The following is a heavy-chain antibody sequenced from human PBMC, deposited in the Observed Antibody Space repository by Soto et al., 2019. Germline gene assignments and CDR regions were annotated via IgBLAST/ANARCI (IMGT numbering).Heavy chain of an antibody. Sequence: GASVKVSCKASGGTFSSYAISWVRQAPGQGLEWMGGIIPIFGTANYAQKFQGRVTITADESTSTAYMELSSLRSEDTAVYYCARVRVYYYGSGSSASYYYHYGMDGWGQGITVTVSS. CDR2: IIPIFGTA. D-gene: IGHD3-10*01. CDR3: ARVRVYYYGSGSSASYYYHYGMDG. J-gene: IGHJ6*02. V-gene: IGHV1-69*13. CDR1: GGTFSSYA.